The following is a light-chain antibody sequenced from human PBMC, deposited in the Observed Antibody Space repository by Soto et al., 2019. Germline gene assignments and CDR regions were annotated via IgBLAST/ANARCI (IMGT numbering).Light chain of an antibody. Sequence: EIVMTQSPATLSVSPGERATLSCRASQSVGTKLAWYKQKPGQAPRLLIYGASTRATGIPARFSGSGSGTEFTLTISSLQSEDFAVYYCQHYNNWPLTFGGGTKVDIK. CDR1: QSVGTK. CDR2: GAS. V-gene: IGKV3-15*01. CDR3: QHYNNWPLT. J-gene: IGKJ4*01.